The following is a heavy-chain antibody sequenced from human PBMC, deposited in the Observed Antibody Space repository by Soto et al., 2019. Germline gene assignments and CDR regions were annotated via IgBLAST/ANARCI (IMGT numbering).Heavy chain of an antibody. Sequence: GASLKVSCKASGYIFITYGISWVRQAPGQGLEWMGRISTYNGNTNYAQNLQGRVTMTADTSTNTAYMELRSLRSDDTAVYCCARDLDGSGSYYTGYWGPGTLVTVSS. V-gene: IGHV1-18*01. CDR1: GYIFITYG. CDR2: ISTYNGNT. CDR3: ARDLDGSGSYYTGY. D-gene: IGHD3-10*01. J-gene: IGHJ4*02.